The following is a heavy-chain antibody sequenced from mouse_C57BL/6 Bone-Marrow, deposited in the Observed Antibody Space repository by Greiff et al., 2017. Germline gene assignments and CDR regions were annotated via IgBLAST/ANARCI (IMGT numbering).Heavy chain of an antibody. V-gene: IGHV1-39*01. CDR2: LNPTSGTT. J-gene: IGHJ1*03. Sequence: EVQLQQSGPELVKPGASVKISCKASGYTFTDSTMNWVKQSNGTSLEWIGVLNPTSGTTSYNQKFKGKATLTVDQSSSTAYMQLNSLTSEDSAVYYCGRDYGSRPDWYFDVWGTGTTVTVSS. CDR3: GRDYGSRPDWYFDV. CDR1: GYTFTDST. D-gene: IGHD1-1*01.